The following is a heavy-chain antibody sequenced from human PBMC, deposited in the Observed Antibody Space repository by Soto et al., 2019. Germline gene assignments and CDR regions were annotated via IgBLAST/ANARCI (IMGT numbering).Heavy chain of an antibody. V-gene: IGHV3-30*18. CDR2: ISFDGINK. J-gene: IGHJ6*02. Sequence: QVQLVESGVGVVQPGRSLRLSGAASGFTFSSFHMHWVREAPGKGLEWVALISFDGINKYYADSVKGRFTISRDNSKNTLYLHMSRLRAEDTAVYYCAKDRITIFGLDIILGYYGMEVWGQGTTVTVSS. CDR1: GFTFSSFH. CDR3: AKDRITIFGLDIILGYYGMEV. D-gene: IGHD3-3*01.